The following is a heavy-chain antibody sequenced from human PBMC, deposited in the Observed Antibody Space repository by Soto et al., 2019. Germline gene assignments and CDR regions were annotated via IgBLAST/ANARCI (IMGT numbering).Heavy chain of an antibody. CDR2: IIPIFGTA. V-gene: IGHV1-69*13. Sequence: ASVKVSCKASGGTFSSYAISWVRQAPGQGLEWMGGIIPIFGTANYAQKFQGRVTITADESTSTAYMELSSLRSEDTAVYYCARKVVSSSYYYYGMDVWGQGTTVTVSS. CDR1: GGTFSSYA. D-gene: IGHD6-6*01. J-gene: IGHJ6*02. CDR3: ARKVVSSSYYYYGMDV.